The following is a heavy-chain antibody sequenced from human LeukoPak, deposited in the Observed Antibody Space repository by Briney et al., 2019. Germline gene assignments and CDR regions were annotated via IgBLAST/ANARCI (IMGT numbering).Heavy chain of an antibody. V-gene: IGHV3-7*05. CDR1: GFTFRSYW. Sequence: QPGGSLRLSCAASGFTFRSYWMSWVRHAPGKGLEWVANIKQDGSEKYYVDSVKGRFTISRDNAKNSLYLQMNSLRAEDTAMYYCVRDDHTSSSNWGQGTLVTVSS. CDR3: VRDDHTSSSN. D-gene: IGHD5-18*01. J-gene: IGHJ4*02. CDR2: IKQDGSEK.